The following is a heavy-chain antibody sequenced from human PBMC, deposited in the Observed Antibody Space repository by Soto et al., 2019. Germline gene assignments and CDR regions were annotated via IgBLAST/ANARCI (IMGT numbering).Heavy chain of an antibody. V-gene: IGHV3-23*01. CDR1: GFTFSSFA. CDR3: VQEWTGNSCPCMVV. D-gene: IGHD6-13*01. Sequence: EVQLLESGGGLVQPGGSLRLSCAASGFTFSSFAMPWVRQAPGEGLEWVSSISSSGETTYYSDSVKGRFTISRDISKNMVYLQMTSLRAEDTAVYFCVQEWTGNSCPCMVVWGQGTTVTVSS. CDR2: ISSSGETT. J-gene: IGHJ6*02.